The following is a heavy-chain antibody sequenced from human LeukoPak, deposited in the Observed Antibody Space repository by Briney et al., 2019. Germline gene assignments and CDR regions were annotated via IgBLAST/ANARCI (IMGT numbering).Heavy chain of an antibody. D-gene: IGHD2-15*01. CDR3: APYCSGGSCYAG. J-gene: IGHJ4*02. CDR1: GGSISSYY. V-gene: IGHV4-59*08. Sequence: PSETLSLTCTVSGGSISSYYWSWIRQPPGKGLEWIGYIYYSGSTNYNPSLKSRVTMSVDTSKNQFSLKLSSVTAADTAVYYCAPYCSGGSCYAGWGQGTLVTVSS. CDR2: IYYSGST.